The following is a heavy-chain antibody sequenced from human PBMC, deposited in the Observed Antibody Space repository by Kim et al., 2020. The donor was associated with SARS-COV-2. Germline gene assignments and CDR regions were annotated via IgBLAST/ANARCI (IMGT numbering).Heavy chain of an antibody. V-gene: IGHV3-23*01. Sequence: GGSLRLSCAASGFGFSTNAMGWVRQAPGKGLEWVSSISGTGTDLYYADSVRGRFTISRDIGKSTLYLQMNSLRAEDTALYYCAKDIWDYSGMDVWGQGTTVPVSS. CDR2: ISGTGTDL. CDR3: AKDIWDYSGMDV. J-gene: IGHJ6*02. CDR1: GFGFSTNA. D-gene: IGHD3-10*01.